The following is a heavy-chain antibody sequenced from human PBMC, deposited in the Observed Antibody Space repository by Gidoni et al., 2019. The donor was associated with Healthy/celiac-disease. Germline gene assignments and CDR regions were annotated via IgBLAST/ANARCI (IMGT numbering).Heavy chain of an antibody. J-gene: IGHJ6*02. V-gene: IGHV3-49*05. CDR2: IRSKAYGGTT. CDR3: TRDSRTGGYYYYYYGMDV. CDR1: GFTFGAYA. D-gene: IGHD3-16*01. Sequence: EVQLVESGGGLVKPGRSLRLSCTASGFTFGAYAMSWFRQAPGKGLEWVGFIRSKAYGGTTEYAASVKGRFTISRDDSKSIAYLQMNSLKTEDTAVYYCTRDSRTGGYYYYYYGMDVWGQGTTVTVSS.